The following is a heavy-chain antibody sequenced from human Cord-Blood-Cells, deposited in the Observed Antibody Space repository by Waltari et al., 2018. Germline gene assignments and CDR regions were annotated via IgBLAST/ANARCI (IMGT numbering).Heavy chain of an antibody. CDR2: IYHSGST. V-gene: IGHV4-38-2*01. D-gene: IGHD3-10*01. CDR1: GYSISSGYY. Sequence: QVQLQESGPGLVKPSETLSLTCAVSGYSISSGYYWGWIRQPPGKGLEWIGSIYHSGSTYSNPSLKSRVTISVDTSKNQFSLKLSSVTAADTAVYYCARVGYYGSGSYSSPFDYWGQGTLVTVSS. J-gene: IGHJ4*02. CDR3: ARVGYYGSGSYSSPFDY.